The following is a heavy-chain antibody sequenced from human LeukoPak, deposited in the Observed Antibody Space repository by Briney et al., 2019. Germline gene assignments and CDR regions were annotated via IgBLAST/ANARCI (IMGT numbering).Heavy chain of an antibody. Sequence: SETLSLTCTVSGGSISSYYWSWIRQPAGKGLEWIGRIYTSGSTNYNPSLKSRVTMSVDTSKNQFSLKLSSVTAAVTAVYYCARGDFWSGYHNHWFDPWGQGTLVTVSS. J-gene: IGHJ5*02. CDR3: ARGDFWSGYHNHWFDP. V-gene: IGHV4-4*07. CDR1: GGSISSYY. D-gene: IGHD3-3*01. CDR2: IYTSGST.